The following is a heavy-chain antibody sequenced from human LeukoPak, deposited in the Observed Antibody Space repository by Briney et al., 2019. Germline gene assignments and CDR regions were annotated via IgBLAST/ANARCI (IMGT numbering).Heavy chain of an antibody. Sequence: NASETLSLTCTVSGGSISSSSYYWGWIRQPPGKGLEWIGSIYYSGGTYYNPSLKSRVTISVDTSKNQFSLKLSSVTAADTAVYYCARPRTGKHWYFDLWGRGTLVTVSS. J-gene: IGHJ2*01. CDR3: ARPRTGKHWYFDL. D-gene: IGHD7-27*01. CDR2: IYYSGGT. V-gene: IGHV4-39*01. CDR1: GGSISSSSYY.